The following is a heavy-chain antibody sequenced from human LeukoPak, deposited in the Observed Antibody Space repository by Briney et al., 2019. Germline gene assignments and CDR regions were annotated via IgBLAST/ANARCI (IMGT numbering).Heavy chain of an antibody. V-gene: IGHV3-30*02. CDR1: GFTFSSYC. J-gene: IGHJ4*02. CDR3: AKGGDDSSGYHYNNFDY. D-gene: IGHD3-22*01. Sequence: GGSQRLFCAACGFTFSSYCMHWVRQAPGKGLEWLAFIRFDGSNKYYADSVKGRFTISRDISKNTLYLQVNSLKAEDTAVYYCAKGGDDSSGYHYNNFDYWGQGTLVTVSS. CDR2: IRFDGSNK.